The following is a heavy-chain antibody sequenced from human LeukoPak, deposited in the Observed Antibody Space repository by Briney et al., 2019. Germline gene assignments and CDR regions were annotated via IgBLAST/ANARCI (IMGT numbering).Heavy chain of an antibody. CDR1: GFTFSNYW. CDR3: AKWGDYDILTGYYDSDY. D-gene: IGHD3-9*01. CDR2: IKLDGSEK. Sequence: GGSLRLSCAASGFTFSNYWMSWVRQAPGKGLEWVANIKLDGSEKNYVDSVKGRFTISRDNAKNSLYLQMNSLRAEDTAVYYCAKWGDYDILTGYYDSDYWGHGTLVTVSS. V-gene: IGHV3-7*03. J-gene: IGHJ4*01.